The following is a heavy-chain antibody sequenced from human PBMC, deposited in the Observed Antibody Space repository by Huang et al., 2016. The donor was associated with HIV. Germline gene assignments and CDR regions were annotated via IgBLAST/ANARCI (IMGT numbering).Heavy chain of an antibody. CDR3: ARRYNSRRDY. J-gene: IGHJ4*02. CDR1: GGSFSGYY. D-gene: IGHD3-22*01. CDR2: INHSGHT. Sequence: QVQLEQWGAGLLKASETLSLTCAVYGGSFSGYYWNWLRQAPGKGLEGVGEINHSGHTKYNPSRKRRVNMSVETSKSQFSLYLTSLSAADTGTYFCARRYNSRRDYWGRGTLVTVYS. V-gene: IGHV4-34*02.